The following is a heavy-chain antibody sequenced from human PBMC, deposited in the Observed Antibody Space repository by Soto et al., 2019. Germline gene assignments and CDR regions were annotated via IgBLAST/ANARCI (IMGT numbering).Heavy chain of an antibody. Sequence: PGGSLRLSCEASAIDFANYWMIWVRQAPGKGLEWVASIRQDGNEHYYVDSVRGRFTVSRDNSKRSVYLQMNSLRAEDTAVYYCAREGYSSSSAPLDYWGQGTLVTVSS. D-gene: IGHD6-6*01. V-gene: IGHV3-7*03. CDR1: AIDFANYW. CDR2: IRQDGNEH. CDR3: AREGYSSSSAPLDY. J-gene: IGHJ4*02.